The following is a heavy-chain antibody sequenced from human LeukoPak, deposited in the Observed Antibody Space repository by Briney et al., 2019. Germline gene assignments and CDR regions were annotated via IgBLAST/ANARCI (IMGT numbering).Heavy chain of an antibody. CDR3: ARESWDIEGYNWFDP. Sequence: SQTLSLTCAISGDSVSSNSAAWTWIRQSPSRGLEWLGRTYYRSKWYNDYAGSVKSRITINPDTSKNQFSLQLNSVTPEDTAVYYCARESWDIEGYNWFDPWGQGTLVTVSS. CDR2: TYYRSKWYN. CDR1: GDSVSSNSAA. D-gene: IGHD2-15*01. V-gene: IGHV6-1*01. J-gene: IGHJ5*02.